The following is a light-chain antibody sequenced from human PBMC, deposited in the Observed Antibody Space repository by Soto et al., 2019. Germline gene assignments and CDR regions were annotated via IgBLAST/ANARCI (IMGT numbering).Light chain of an antibody. CDR1: SSNIGAGYD. CDR3: QSYDSSLSGYV. CDR2: GNS. J-gene: IGLJ1*01. V-gene: IGLV1-40*01. Sequence: QSELAQPPSVSGAPGQRVTISCTGSSSNIGAGYDVHWYQQLPGTAPKLLIYGNSNRPSGVPDRFSGSKSGTSASLAITGLQDEDEADYYCQSYDSSLSGYVFGTGTRSPS.